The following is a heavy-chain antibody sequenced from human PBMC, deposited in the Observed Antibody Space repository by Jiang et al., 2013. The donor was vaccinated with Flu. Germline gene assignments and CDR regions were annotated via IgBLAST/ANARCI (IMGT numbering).Heavy chain of an antibody. D-gene: IGHD2-21*02. V-gene: IGHV1-2*02. CDR3: ARSDSCGGDCYFLDY. CDR1: GYPFSDYY. Sequence: GAEVKKPGASVKVSCETSGYPFSDYYIHWVRQAPGQGLEWMGWINPSSGGTNFAQKFQGRVTMTRDTSTNTVYMELSSLTSEDTAFYYCARSDSCGGDCYFLDYWGQGPWSPSPQ. J-gene: IGHJ4*02. CDR2: INPSSGGT.